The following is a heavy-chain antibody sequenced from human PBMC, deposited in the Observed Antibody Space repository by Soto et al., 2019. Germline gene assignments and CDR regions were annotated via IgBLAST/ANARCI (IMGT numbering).Heavy chain of an antibody. CDR3: TRPRESYSSSWSGYYFDY. V-gene: IGHV3-73*01. Sequence: GGSLRLSCAASGFTFSGSAMHWVRQASGKGLEWVGRIRSKANSYATAYAASVKGRFTISRDDSKNTAYLQMNSLKTEDTAVYYCTRPRESYSSSWSGYYFDYRGQGTLVTVSS. D-gene: IGHD6-13*01. J-gene: IGHJ4*02. CDR1: GFTFSGSA. CDR2: IRSKANSYAT.